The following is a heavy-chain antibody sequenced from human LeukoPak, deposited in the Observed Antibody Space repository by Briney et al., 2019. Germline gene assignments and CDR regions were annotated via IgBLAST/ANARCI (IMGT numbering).Heavy chain of an antibody. CDR3: ARALGYSYGYVFDY. D-gene: IGHD5-18*01. CDR1: GFTFSSYG. J-gene: IGHJ4*02. CDR2: IRYDGSNK. V-gene: IGHV3-30*02. Sequence: GGSLRLSCAASGFTFSSYGMHWVRQAPGKGLEWVAFIRYDGSNKYYADSVKGRFTISRDNSKNTLYLQMNSLRAEDTAVYYCARALGYSYGYVFDYWGQGTLVTVSS.